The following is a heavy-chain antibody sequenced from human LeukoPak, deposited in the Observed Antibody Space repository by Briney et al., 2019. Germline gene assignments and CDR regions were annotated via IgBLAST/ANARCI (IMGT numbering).Heavy chain of an antibody. CDR1: GFTFSSYA. D-gene: IGHD2-2*02. J-gene: IGHJ4*02. CDR3: AEDLLYWDY. CDR2: TSGSGGST. Sequence: GGSLRLSCAASGFTFSSYAMSWVRQAPGKGLEWVSGTSGSGGSTYYADSVKGRFTISRDNSKNTLYLQMNSLRAEDTAVYYCAEDLLYWDYWGQGTLVTVSS. V-gene: IGHV3-23*01.